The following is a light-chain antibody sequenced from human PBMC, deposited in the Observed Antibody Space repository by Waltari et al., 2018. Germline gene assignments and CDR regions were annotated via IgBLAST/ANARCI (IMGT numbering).Light chain of an antibody. Sequence: TCRASESVTNNLAWYQHQPGKAPKVLVHKASRLESGVASRFSGSGYGTEFTLTISSLEPDDFSTYYCHQYNTLPLTFGGGTKVEIK. CDR2: KAS. CDR3: HQYNTLPLT. J-gene: IGKJ4*01. V-gene: IGKV1-5*03. CDR1: ESVTNN.